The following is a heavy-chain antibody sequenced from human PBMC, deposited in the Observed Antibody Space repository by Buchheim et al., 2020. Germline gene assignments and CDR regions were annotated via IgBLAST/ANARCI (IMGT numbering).Heavy chain of an antibody. D-gene: IGHD2-2*01. J-gene: IGHJ6*03. Sequence: QVQLVESGGGLVKPGGSLRLSCAASGFTFSDYYMSWIRQAPGKGLEWVSYISSSGSTIYYADSVKGRFTISRDNAKNSLYLQMNSLRAEDTAVYYCARVRRIIVVVPAATNYYYYMDVWGQGTT. CDR3: ARVRRIIVVVPAATNYYYYMDV. V-gene: IGHV3-11*01. CDR2: ISSSGSTI. CDR1: GFTFSDYY.